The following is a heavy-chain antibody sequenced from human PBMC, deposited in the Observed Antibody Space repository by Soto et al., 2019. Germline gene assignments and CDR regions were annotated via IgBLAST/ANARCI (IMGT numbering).Heavy chain of an antibody. CDR1: GFTFSTYW. CDR2: IKGDGSEK. J-gene: IGHJ4*02. CDR3: VRAYSYIYY. Sequence: PGGSLRLSCAASGFTFSTYWMSWVRQAPGKGPEWVANIKGDGSEKNYGDSVKGRFTVSRDNAKNSLYLQMNSLGAEDTAVYYCVRAYSYIYYWGQGALVTVSS. D-gene: IGHD4-4*01. V-gene: IGHV3-7*04.